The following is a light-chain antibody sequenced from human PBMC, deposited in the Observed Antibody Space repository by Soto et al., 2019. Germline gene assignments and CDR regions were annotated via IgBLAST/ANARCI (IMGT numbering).Light chain of an antibody. V-gene: IGLV1-47*01. CDR1: SSNIGSNY. Sequence: QSVLTQPPSASGTPGQRVTISCSGSSSNIGSNYVYWYQQLPGTAPKLLIYRNNQRPSGVPDRFSGSKSGTSASLPISGLRSEDEADYYCAAWDDSLSGHVVFGGGTKLTVL. CDR3: AAWDDSLSGHVV. CDR2: RNN. J-gene: IGLJ2*01.